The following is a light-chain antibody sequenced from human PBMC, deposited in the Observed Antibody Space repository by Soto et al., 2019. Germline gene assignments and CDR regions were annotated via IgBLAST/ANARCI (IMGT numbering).Light chain of an antibody. V-gene: IGKV3-20*01. Sequence: ENVLTQSPGTLSLSPGEGATLSCRASQSVSRTYLAWYQQKPVQAPRLLIYATSSRATGIPDRFSGSGSGTDFTLTISRLEPEDFAVYYCQQYGRSGTFGQGTKVDIK. CDR1: QSVSRTY. CDR2: ATS. CDR3: QQYGRSGT. J-gene: IGKJ1*01.